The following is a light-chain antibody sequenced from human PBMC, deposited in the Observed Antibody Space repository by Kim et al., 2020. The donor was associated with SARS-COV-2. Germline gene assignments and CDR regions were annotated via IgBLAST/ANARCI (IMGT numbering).Light chain of an antibody. CDR3: QQRANWPLT. V-gene: IGKV3-11*01. J-gene: IGKJ4*01. CDR1: QSVSGS. Sequence: LSPGERATPSCRASQSVSGSLAWYPHKPGQAPRLLIYDASNRATGISARFSGSGSGTDFTLTISSLEPEDFAVYYCQQRANWPLTFGGGTKVDIK. CDR2: DAS.